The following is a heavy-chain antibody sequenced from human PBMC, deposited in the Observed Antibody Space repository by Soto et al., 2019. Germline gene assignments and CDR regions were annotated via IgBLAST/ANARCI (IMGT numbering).Heavy chain of an antibody. D-gene: IGHD3-22*01. CDR2: ISAYSGNT. Sequence: QVQLVQSGAEVKKPGASVKVSCKASGYTFTSYGISWVRQAPGQGLEWMGWISAYSGNTNYAQKLQGRVTMTTDTSTSTAYMELRSLRSDDTAVYYCAVKYYYDSSGYYLFDYWGQGTLVTVSS. V-gene: IGHV1-18*04. CDR1: GYTFTSYG. J-gene: IGHJ4*02. CDR3: AVKYYYDSSGYYLFDY.